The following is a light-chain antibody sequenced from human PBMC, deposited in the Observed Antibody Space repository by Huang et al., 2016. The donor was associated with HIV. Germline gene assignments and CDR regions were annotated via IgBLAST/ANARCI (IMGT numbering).Light chain of an antibody. V-gene: IGKV3-15*01. CDR2: GAS. CDR1: QSVSSN. CDR3: QQYNNWPFT. Sequence: EIVMTQSPATLSVSPGERATLSCRASQSVSSNLAWYQQKPGQAPRLLIYGASTRATGIPSRFSGSGSETEFTLTISSLQSEDFAAYYCQQYNNWPFTFGGGTKVEIK. J-gene: IGKJ4*01.